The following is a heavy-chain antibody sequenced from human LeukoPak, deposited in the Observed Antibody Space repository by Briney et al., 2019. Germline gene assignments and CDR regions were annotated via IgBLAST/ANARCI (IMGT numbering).Heavy chain of an antibody. CDR3: AKTTGGNAYDYIDY. V-gene: IGHV3-23*01. D-gene: IGHD5-12*01. CDR2: ISGSGSSP. J-gene: IGHJ4*02. CDR1: GFRFSDYG. Sequence: PGGSLRLSCAASGFRFSDYGMNWVRQAPGKGLEWVSAISGSGSSPNYSDSVKGRCTISRDNSKNTLYLQMNSLRAEDTAVYYCAKTTGGNAYDYIDYWGQGTLVTVSS.